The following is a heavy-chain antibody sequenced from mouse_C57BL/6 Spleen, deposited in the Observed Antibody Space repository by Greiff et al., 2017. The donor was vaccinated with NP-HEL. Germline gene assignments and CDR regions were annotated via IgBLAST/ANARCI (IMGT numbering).Heavy chain of an antibody. D-gene: IGHD4-1*01. Sequence: EVQVVESGGGLVKPGGSLKLSCAASGFTFSDYGMHWVLQAPEKGLEWVAYISSGSSTIYYADTVKGRFTISRDNAKNTLFLQMTSLRSEDTAMYYCARTNWYYFDYWGQGTTLTVSS. CDR1: GFTFSDYG. CDR3: ARTNWYYFDY. V-gene: IGHV5-17*01. CDR2: ISSGSSTI. J-gene: IGHJ2*01.